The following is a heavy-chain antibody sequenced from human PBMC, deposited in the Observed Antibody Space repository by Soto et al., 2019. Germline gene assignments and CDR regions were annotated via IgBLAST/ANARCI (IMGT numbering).Heavy chain of an antibody. V-gene: IGHV3-49*03. CDR1: GFTFVDYA. CDR2: IRSKAYGGTT. J-gene: IGHJ4*02. CDR3: TRDSGCGGDCYENYFDY. Sequence: GWSLRLSCTASGFTFVDYAMSWFRQAPGKGLDWVGFIRSKAYGGTTEHAASVEGRFTISRDDSKSIAYLQMNSLKTEDTAICYCTRDSGCGGDCYENYFDYWGQGTLVTVSS. D-gene: IGHD2-21*02.